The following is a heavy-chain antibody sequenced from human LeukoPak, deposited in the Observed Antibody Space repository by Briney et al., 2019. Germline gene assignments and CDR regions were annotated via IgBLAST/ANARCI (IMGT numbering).Heavy chain of an antibody. J-gene: IGHJ4*02. D-gene: IGHD1-26*01. CDR1: GFTVSRNY. Sequence: GGSLRLSCAASGFTVSRNYMSWVRQAPGKGLEWVSVIYSGGNTYYADSVKGRFTISRDNAKNSLYLQMNSLRAEDTAVYYCARDQFSGSLDYWGQGTLVTVSS. V-gene: IGHV3-53*01. CDR3: ARDQFSGSLDY. CDR2: IYSGGNT.